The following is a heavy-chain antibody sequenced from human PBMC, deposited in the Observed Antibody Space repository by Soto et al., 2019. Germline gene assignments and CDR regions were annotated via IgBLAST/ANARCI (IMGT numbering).Heavy chain of an antibody. D-gene: IGHD6-6*01. Sequence: EVLLLESGGGLVQPGGSLRLSCAASGFTFSSYAMSWVRQAPGKGLEWVSTISGSGGSTYYADSVKGRFTISRDNSKNTMYLQMNTLRGEDTAVYYCAEGYSSSSLSDFAFWGQGTLVTVSS. CDR2: ISGSGGST. CDR1: GFTFSSYA. V-gene: IGHV3-23*01. J-gene: IGHJ4*02. CDR3: AEGYSSSSLSDFAF.